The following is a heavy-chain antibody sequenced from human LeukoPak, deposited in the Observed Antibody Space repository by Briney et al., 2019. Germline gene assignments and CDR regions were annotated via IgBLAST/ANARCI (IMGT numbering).Heavy chain of an antibody. V-gene: IGHV3-23*01. CDR2: LTVGGDST. Sequence: GGSLRFSCVGSGFTFGDYAMNWVRQAPGKGLEWVSGLTVGGDSTFYADSVTGRFTISRDNSKNTLYLRMNSLRAEDTALYYCAKASCRSTSCYVDYWGQGTLVTVSS. D-gene: IGHD2-2*01. J-gene: IGHJ4*02. CDR1: GFTFGDYA. CDR3: AKASCRSTSCYVDY.